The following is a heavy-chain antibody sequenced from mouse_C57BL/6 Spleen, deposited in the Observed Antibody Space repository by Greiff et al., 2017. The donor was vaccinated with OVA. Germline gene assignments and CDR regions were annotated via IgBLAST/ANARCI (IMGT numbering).Heavy chain of an antibody. CDR3: ARGLTGTLYAMDY. CDR1: GFTFSDYG. D-gene: IGHD4-1*01. J-gene: IGHJ4*01. CDR2: ISSGSSTI. Sequence: EVMLVESGGGLVKPGGSLKLSCAASGFTFSDYGMHWVRQAPEKGLEWVAYISSGSSTIYYADTVKGRFTIARDNAKNTLFLQMTSLRSEDTAMYYCARGLTGTLYAMDYWGQGTSVTVSS. V-gene: IGHV5-17*01.